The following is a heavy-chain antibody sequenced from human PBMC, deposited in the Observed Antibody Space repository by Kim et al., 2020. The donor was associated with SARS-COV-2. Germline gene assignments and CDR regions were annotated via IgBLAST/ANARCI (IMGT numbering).Heavy chain of an antibody. J-gene: IGHJ4*01. Sequence: GGSLRLSCAASGFTFSDYYMSWVRQAPGKGLEWVSYISSSGTYTNYADSVKGRFTVSRDNAKNSLYLQMNSLRVEDTAVYYCATRRYGSQSYHYFDNWGHGTLVTVSS. CDR2: ISSSGTYT. D-gene: IGHD3-10*01. V-gene: IGHV3-11*03. CDR1: GFTFSDYY. CDR3: ATRRYGSQSYHYFDN.